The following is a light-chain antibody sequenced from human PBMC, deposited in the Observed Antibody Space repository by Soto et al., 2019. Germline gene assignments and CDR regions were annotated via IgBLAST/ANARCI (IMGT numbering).Light chain of an antibody. CDR2: GAS. CDR1: QSVGNN. Sequence: EIVMTQSPATLSVSPGERATLSCRASQSVGNNLAWYRQKSGQAPRLLIYGASTRATVIPARFSGSGSRTEFTLTIDSLQSDDFAVYLCQQYRNWPLTFGGGTKVEIK. V-gene: IGKV3-15*01. J-gene: IGKJ4*01. CDR3: QQYRNWPLT.